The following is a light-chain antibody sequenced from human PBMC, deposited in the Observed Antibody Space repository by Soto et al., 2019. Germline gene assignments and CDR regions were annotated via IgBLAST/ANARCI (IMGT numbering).Light chain of an antibody. CDR3: QQSSRWPHP. Sequence: IGMTQAPATLSVSPGEIATLSFRASQSLSFNLAWYQQKPCQAPRLLIYAASTRATGIPARFSGSGSGTEFTLTISSLQSEDFAAYYCQQSSRWPHPFGQGTKPDIK. J-gene: IGKJ1*01. CDR1: QSLSFN. CDR2: AAS. V-gene: IGKV3-15*01.